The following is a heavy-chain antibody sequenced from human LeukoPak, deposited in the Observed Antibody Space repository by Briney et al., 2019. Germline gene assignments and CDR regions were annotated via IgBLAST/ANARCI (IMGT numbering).Heavy chain of an antibody. J-gene: IGHJ3*02. Sequence: PGRSLRLSCVASGYTFSSYGMHWVRQAPGKGLEWASVIYSGGSTFYADSVKGRFTISRDNSKNTLYLQMNSLRAEDTAVYYCARVQGETLPTNAFDIWGQGTMVTVSS. CDR2: IYSGGST. D-gene: IGHD5-12*01. CDR1: GYTFSSYG. CDR3: ARVQGETLPTNAFDI. V-gene: IGHV3-66*01.